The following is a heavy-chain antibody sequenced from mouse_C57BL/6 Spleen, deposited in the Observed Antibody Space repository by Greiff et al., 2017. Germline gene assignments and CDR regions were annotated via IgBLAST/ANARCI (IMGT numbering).Heavy chain of an antibody. Sequence: VQLQQSGPELVKPGASVKISCKASGYSFTGYYMNWVKQSPEKSLEWIGEINPSTGGTTYNQKFKAKATLTVDKSSSTAYMQLKSLASEDSAVYYGARDPYTFDAMDYWGQGTSGTVAS. CDR3: ARDPYTFDAMDY. CDR1: GYSFTGYY. CDR2: INPSTGGT. V-gene: IGHV1-42*01. J-gene: IGHJ4*01.